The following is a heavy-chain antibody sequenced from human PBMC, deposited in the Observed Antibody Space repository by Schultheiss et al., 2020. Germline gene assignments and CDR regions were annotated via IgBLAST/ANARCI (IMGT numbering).Heavy chain of an antibody. D-gene: IGHD2-2*01. J-gene: IGHJ6*02. CDR3: SRLEKMVVIPASSSYSYYGLDV. V-gene: IGHV3-73*01. CDR1: GFSFSGSA. Sequence: KVSCAASGFSFSGSAIHWVRQASGKGLEWIGRVRSKANNYATAYAASVEGRFTISRDDSKNAAYLQMNSLTTEDTAMYYCSRLEKMVVIPASSSYSYYGLDVWGQGTTVTVSS. CDR2: VRSKANNYAT.